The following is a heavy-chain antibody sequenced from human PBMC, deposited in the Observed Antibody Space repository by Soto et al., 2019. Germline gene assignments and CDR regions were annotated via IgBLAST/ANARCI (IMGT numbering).Heavy chain of an antibody. CDR1: GYTFTNYG. V-gene: IGHV1-3*01. D-gene: IGHD3-10*02. CDR3: GRDQSGTGYYVDWFDP. CDR2: INAGNGNT. Sequence: ASVKVSCKASGYTFTNYGMHWVRQAPGQRLEWMGWINAGNGNTKYSQKFQGRVTFTRDTVATTVNMELTSLTSEDTAVYYCGRDQSGTGYYVDWFDPWGQGTLVTVSS. J-gene: IGHJ5*02.